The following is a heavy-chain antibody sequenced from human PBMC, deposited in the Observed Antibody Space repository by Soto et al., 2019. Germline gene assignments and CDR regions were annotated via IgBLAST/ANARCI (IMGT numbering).Heavy chain of an antibody. CDR3: AKDRGSYYDY. J-gene: IGHJ4*02. CDR1: GFTFISYG. V-gene: IGHV3-30*18. D-gene: IGHD1-26*01. Sequence: GGSLRLSCAASGFTFISYGMHWGRQAPGKGLEWVAVISYDGSNKYYADSVRGRFTISRDNSKNTLYLQMNSLRAEDTAVYSCAKDRGSYYDYWGQGTLVTVSS. CDR2: ISYDGSNK.